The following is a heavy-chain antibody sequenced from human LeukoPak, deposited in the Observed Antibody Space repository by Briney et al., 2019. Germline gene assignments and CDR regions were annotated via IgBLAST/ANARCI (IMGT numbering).Heavy chain of an antibody. J-gene: IGHJ4*02. CDR2: IYTSGST. CDR1: GGSISSGSYY. D-gene: IGHD5-24*01. CDR3: ARSARDGYNSGFGY. Sequence: PSETLSLTCTVSGGSISSGSYYWSWIRQPAGKGLEWIGRIYTSGSTNYNPSLKSRVTISVDTSKNQFSLKLSSVTAADTAVYYCARSARDGYNSGFGYWGQGTLVTVSS. V-gene: IGHV4-61*02.